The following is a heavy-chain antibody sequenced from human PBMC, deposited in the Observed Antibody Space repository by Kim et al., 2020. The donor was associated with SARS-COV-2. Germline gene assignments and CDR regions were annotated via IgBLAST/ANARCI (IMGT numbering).Heavy chain of an antibody. V-gene: IGHV1-3*01. J-gene: IGHJ4*02. D-gene: IGHD3-10*01. Sequence: GKVTITRDTSASTAYMELSSLRSEDTAVYYCARDRVAYYYGSGSYSQFDYWGQGTLVTVSS. CDR3: ARDRVAYYYGSGSYSQFDY.